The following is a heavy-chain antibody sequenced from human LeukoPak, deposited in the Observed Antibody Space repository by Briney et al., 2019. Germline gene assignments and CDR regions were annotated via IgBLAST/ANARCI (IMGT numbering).Heavy chain of an antibody. Sequence: TLSLTCTVSGGSISSGSYYWSWIRQPAGKGLEWIGRIYTSGSTNYNPSLKSRATISVDTSKNQFSLKLSSVTAADTAVYYCARSRITMVRGVKYYYMDVWGKGTTVTISS. D-gene: IGHD3-10*01. J-gene: IGHJ6*03. CDR2: IYTSGST. V-gene: IGHV4-61*02. CDR1: GGSISSGSYY. CDR3: ARSRITMVRGVKYYYMDV.